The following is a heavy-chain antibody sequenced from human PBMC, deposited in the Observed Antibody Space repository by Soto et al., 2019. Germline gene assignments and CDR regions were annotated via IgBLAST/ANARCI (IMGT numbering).Heavy chain of an antibody. V-gene: IGHV1-3*01. J-gene: IGHJ4*02. Sequence: ASVKVSCKGSGYTFTTYAIHWVRQAPGQRLEWMGWINADNGNTKYSQKFQGRVTITSDTSKNQFSLKLSSVTAADTAVYYCARVNYDILTGYYPDYWGQGTLVTVSS. D-gene: IGHD3-9*01. CDR3: ARVNYDILTGYYPDY. CDR2: INADNGNT. CDR1: GYTFTTYA.